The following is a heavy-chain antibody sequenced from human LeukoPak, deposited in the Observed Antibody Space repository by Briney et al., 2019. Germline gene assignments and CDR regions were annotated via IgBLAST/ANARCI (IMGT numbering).Heavy chain of an antibody. CDR3: ARFADYYDSSGYPIPFDY. CDR1: GFTFSSYE. Sequence: PGGSLRLSCAASGFTFSSYEMNWVRQAPGKGLEWVSYISSSGSTIYYADPVKGRFTISRDNAKNSLYLQMNSLRAEDTAVYYCARFADYYDSSGYPIPFDYWGQGTLVTVSS. CDR2: ISSSGSTI. J-gene: IGHJ4*02. D-gene: IGHD3-22*01. V-gene: IGHV3-48*03.